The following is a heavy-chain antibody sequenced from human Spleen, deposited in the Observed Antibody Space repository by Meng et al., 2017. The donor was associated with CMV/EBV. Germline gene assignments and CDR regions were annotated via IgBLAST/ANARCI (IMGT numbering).Heavy chain of an antibody. J-gene: IGHJ5*02. D-gene: IGHD2-2*01. CDR1: GYTFTSYG. CDR2: ISAYNGNT. V-gene: IGHV1-18*01. Sequence: ASVKVSCKASGYTFTSYGISWVRQAPGQGLEWMGWISAYNGNTNYAQKLQGRVTMTTDTSTSTAYMELRSLRSDDTVVYYCARDIEYCGSTSCFEDCFDPWGQGTLVTVSS. CDR3: ARDIEYCGSTSCFEDCFDP.